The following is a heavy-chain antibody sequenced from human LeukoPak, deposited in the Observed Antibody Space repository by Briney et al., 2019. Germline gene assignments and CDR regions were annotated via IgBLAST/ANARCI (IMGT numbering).Heavy chain of an antibody. Sequence: GGSLRLSCTVSGFTVSSDSMSWVRQAPGKGLEWVSFIYSGGSTHYSDSVKGRFTISRDNSKDTLYLQMNSLRAEDTAVYYCARRAGAYSHPYDYWGQGTLVTVSS. J-gene: IGHJ4*02. D-gene: IGHD4/OR15-4a*01. V-gene: IGHV3-53*01. CDR3: ARRAGAYSHPYDY. CDR1: GFTVSSDS. CDR2: IYSGGST.